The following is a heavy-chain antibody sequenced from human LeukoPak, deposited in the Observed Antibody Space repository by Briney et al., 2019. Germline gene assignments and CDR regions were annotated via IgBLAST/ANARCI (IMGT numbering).Heavy chain of an antibody. V-gene: IGHV3-30-3*01. Sequence: GGSLRLSCAASGFTFSSYAMHWVRQAPGKGLEWVAVISYDGSNKYYADSVKGRFTISRDNSKNTLYLQMNSLRAEDTAVYYCARETGRAVGSTDFDNWAREPWSPSPQ. D-gene: IGHD4-17*01. CDR2: ISYDGSNK. CDR1: GFTFSSYA. CDR3: ARETGRAVGSTDFDN. J-gene: IGHJ4*02.